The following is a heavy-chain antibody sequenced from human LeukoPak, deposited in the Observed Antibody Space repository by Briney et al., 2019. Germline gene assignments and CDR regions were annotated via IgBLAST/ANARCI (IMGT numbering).Heavy chain of an antibody. CDR2: ISGGYNGDS. D-gene: IGHD2-15*01. J-gene: IGHJ4*02. CDR3: ARDEKEYCSGGSCPAYFDY. Sequence: GASVKVSCKTSGYNFRHYGISWVRQAPGQGLEWMAWISGGYNGDSTYALKLRGRLTMTTDTSTSTAYMELRSMRSDDTAVYYCARDEKEYCSGGSCPAYFDYWGQGTLVTVSS. CDR1: GYNFRHYG. V-gene: IGHV1-18*01.